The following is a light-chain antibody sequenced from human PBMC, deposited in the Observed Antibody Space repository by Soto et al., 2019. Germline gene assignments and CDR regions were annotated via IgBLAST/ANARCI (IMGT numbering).Light chain of an antibody. J-gene: IGKJ2*01. CDR2: GAS. Sequence: EIVLTQSPGTLSLSPGERATLSCRASQSVSSSYLAWYRQKLGQAPSLLIYGASSRATGIPDRVSGSGSGTDFTLTISRLEPEDFAVYYCQQYGSSPFTFGQGTKLEIK. CDR1: QSVSSSY. V-gene: IGKV3-20*01. CDR3: QQYGSSPFT.